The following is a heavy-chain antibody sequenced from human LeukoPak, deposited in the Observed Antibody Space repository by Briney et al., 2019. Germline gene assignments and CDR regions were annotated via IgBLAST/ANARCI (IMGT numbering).Heavy chain of an antibody. V-gene: IGHV3-48*02. D-gene: IGHD5-12*01. J-gene: IGHJ4*02. Sequence: VGSLRLSCVAPGFTFSYYSMNWVRQAPGKGLEWVSYINSISGEIWYADSVKGRFTISRDDAKNSLYLQMNSLRDEDTAAYYCARDHGYAFDYWGQGTLVTVSS. CDR1: GFTFSYYS. CDR3: ARDHGYAFDY. CDR2: INSISGEI.